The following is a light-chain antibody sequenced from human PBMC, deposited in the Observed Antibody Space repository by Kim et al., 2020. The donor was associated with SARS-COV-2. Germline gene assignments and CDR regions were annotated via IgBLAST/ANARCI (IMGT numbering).Light chain of an antibody. J-gene: IGKJ2*01. V-gene: IGKV1-NL1*01. CDR3: QQYYSIPYT. Sequence: SGFVGGRVTLTCRASQGITNSLAWYQQIPGKAPKLLLSIASRLESGVPSRFSGSGSGTDYVLTISSLQPEDFATYYCQQYYSIPYTFGQGTKLEI. CDR1: QGITNS. CDR2: IAS.